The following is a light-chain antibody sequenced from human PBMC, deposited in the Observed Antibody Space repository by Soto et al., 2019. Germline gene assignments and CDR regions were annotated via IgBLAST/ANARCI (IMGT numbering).Light chain of an antibody. Sequence: AIRMTQSPSSFSASTGDRVTITCRASQGISSYLAWYQQKPGKAPKLLIYAASTLQSGVPSRFSGSGSGTDFTLPISCLQSEYFATYYCQQYYSYPFFGQGTKLEIK. CDR3: QQYYSYPF. J-gene: IGKJ2*01. V-gene: IGKV1-8*01. CDR1: QGISSY. CDR2: AAS.